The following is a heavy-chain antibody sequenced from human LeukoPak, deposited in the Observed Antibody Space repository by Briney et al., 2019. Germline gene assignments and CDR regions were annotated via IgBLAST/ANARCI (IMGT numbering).Heavy chain of an antibody. V-gene: IGHV3-30*02. CDR1: GFTFSSYG. CDR3: AEDLYYYDSSGSSFQH. Sequence: GGSLRLSCAASGFTFSSYGMHWVRQAPGKGLEWVAFIRYDGSNKYYADSVKGRFTISRDNSKNTLYLQMNSLRAEDTAVYYCAEDLYYYDSSGSSFQHWGQGTLVTVSS. J-gene: IGHJ1*01. CDR2: IRYDGSNK. D-gene: IGHD3-22*01.